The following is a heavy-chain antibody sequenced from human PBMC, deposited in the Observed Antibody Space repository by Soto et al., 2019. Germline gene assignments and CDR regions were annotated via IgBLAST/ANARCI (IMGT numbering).Heavy chain of an antibody. J-gene: IGHJ4*02. Sequence: ASVKVSCKASGYTFTSYGISWVRQAPGQGLEWMGWISAYNGNTNYAQKLQGRVTMTTDTSTSTAYMELRSLRSDDTAVYYCARDRDRLRFLEWLSSSDYWGQGTLVTVSP. CDR1: GYTFTSYG. D-gene: IGHD3-3*01. V-gene: IGHV1-18*01. CDR3: ARDRDRLRFLEWLSSSDY. CDR2: ISAYNGNT.